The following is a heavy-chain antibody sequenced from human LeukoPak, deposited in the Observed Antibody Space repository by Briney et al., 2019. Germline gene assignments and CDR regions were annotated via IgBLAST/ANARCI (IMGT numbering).Heavy chain of an antibody. D-gene: IGHD6-19*01. CDR2: ISGSGGST. CDR1: GFTFSSYA. J-gene: IGHJ4*02. Sequence: PGGSLRLSCAASGFTFSSYAMSWVRQAPGKGLEWVSAISGSGGSTYYADSVKGRFTISRDNSKNTLYLQMNSLRAEDTAVYYCASGWYSSGWYGGGYWGQGTLVTVSS. CDR3: ASGWYSSGWYGGGY. V-gene: IGHV3-23*01.